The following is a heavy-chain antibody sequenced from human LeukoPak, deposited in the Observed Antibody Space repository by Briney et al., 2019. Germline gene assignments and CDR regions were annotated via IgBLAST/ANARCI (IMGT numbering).Heavy chain of an antibody. J-gene: IGHJ5*02. Sequence: GGSLRLSCAASGFTVSSNYMSWVRQAPGKGLEWVSVIYSGGSTYYADSVKGRFTISRDNSKNTLYLQMGSLRAEDMAVYYCARGIYGDYLASWFDPWGQGTLVTVSS. CDR3: ARGIYGDYLASWFDP. CDR2: IYSGGST. V-gene: IGHV3-66*01. D-gene: IGHD4-17*01. CDR1: GFTVSSNY.